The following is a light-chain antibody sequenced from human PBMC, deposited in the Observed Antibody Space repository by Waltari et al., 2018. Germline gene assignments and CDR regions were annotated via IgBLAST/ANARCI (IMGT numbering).Light chain of an antibody. Sequence: QSALTQPRSVSGSPXXXVTISXTXTXXXXXXXXXXSGYQQLPGKAPTLMIYDVSKRPAGGPDRFSGSKSANTASLTISGLQAEDEAIDYCCSYAGSYTSVFGGGTKLTVL. V-gene: IGLV2-11*01. J-gene: IGLJ3*02. CDR1: XXXXXXXXX. CDR2: DVS. CDR3: CSYAGSYTSV.